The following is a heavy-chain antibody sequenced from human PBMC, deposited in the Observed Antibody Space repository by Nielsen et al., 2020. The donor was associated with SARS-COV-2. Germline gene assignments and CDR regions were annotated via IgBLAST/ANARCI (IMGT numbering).Heavy chain of an antibody. D-gene: IGHD4-17*01. CDR3: ARDYGDYGFDY. CDR2: IYYSGST. Sequence: SETLSLTCTVSGGSISSYYWSWIRQPPGKGLERIGYIYYSGSTNYNPSLKSRVTISVDTSKNQFSLKLSSVTAADTAVYYCARDYGDYGFDYWGQGTLVTVSS. CDR1: GGSISSYY. V-gene: IGHV4-59*12. J-gene: IGHJ4*02.